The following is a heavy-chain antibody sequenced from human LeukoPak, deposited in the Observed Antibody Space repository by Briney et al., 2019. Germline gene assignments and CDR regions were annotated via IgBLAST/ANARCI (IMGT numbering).Heavy chain of an antibody. J-gene: IGHJ6*03. CDR2: ISGSGGST. CDR3: ARNLFLGYSGYDFGYYYYYYMDV. Sequence: AGGSLRRSCAASGFTFSSYAMSWVRQAPGKGLEWVSAISGSGGSTYYADSVKGRFTISRDNSKNTLYLQMNSLRAEDTAVYYCARNLFLGYSGYDFGYYYYYYMDVWGKGTTVTVSS. V-gene: IGHV3-23*01. D-gene: IGHD5-12*01. CDR1: GFTFSSYA.